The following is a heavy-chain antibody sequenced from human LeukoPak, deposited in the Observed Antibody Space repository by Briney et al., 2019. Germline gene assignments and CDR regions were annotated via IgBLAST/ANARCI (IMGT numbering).Heavy chain of an antibody. CDR2: ISAYNGNT. J-gene: IGHJ4*02. V-gene: IGHV1-18*01. CDR1: GYTFTNYA. D-gene: IGHD5-12*01. Sequence: ASVKVSCKASGYTFTNYAVNWVRQAPGQGLEWMGWISAYNGNTNYAQKLQGRVTMTTDTSTSTAYMELRSLRSDDTAVYYCARGRYSGYDEFDYWGQGTLVTVSS. CDR3: ARGRYSGYDEFDY.